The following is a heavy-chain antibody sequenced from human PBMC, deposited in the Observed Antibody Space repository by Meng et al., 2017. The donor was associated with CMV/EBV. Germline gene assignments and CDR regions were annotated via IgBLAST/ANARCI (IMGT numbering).Heavy chain of an antibody. CDR2: IKQDGSEK. D-gene: IGHD3-22*01. CDR1: GFIFSSYL. Sequence: GESLKISCAASGFIFSSYLMSWVRQAPGKGLEWVANIKQDGSEKYYVDSVKGRFTISRDNAKNSLYLQMNSLRAEDTAVYYCASDQPSAYDSSGYYHYWGQGTLVTVSS. CDR3: ASDQPSAYDSSGYYHY. J-gene: IGHJ4*02. V-gene: IGHV3-7*01.